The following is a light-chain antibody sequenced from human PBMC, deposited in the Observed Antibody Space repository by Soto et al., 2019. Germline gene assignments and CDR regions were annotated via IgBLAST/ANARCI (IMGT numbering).Light chain of an antibody. CDR3: SSYTSSSFGV. Sequence: QSALTQPASVSGSPGQSITISCTGTSSDVGGYNYVSWYQQHPGKAPKLMIYDVSNRPSGVSNRFSGSKSGNTASLTISGFQAEDEADYYCSSYTSSSFGVFGTGTKLTFL. CDR2: DVS. J-gene: IGLJ1*01. CDR1: SSDVGGYNY. V-gene: IGLV2-14*01.